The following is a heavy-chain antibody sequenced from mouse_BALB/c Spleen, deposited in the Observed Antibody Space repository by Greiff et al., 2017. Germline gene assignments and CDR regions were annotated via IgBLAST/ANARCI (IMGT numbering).Heavy chain of an antibody. V-gene: IGHV14-3*02. J-gene: IGHJ2*01. D-gene: IGHD1-1*01. CDR3: AREPYYTGSSYQRFDY. CDR2: IDPANGNT. Sequence: EVQLQQSGAELVKPGASVKLSCTASGFNIKDTYMHWVKQRPEQGLEWIGRIDPANGNTKYDPKFQGKATITADTSSNTAYLQLSSLTSEDTAVYYCAREPYYTGSSYQRFDYWGQGTTLTVSS. CDR1: GFNIKDTY.